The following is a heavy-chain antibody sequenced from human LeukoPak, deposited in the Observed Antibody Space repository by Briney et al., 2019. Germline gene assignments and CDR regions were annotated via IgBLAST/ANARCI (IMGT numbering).Heavy chain of an antibody. CDR2: IYPGDSDT. CDR1: GYSFTSYW. J-gene: IGHJ3*02. D-gene: IGHD2-2*01. V-gene: IGHV5-51*01. CDR3: AGPPASRYCSSTSCSRGDAFDI. Sequence: GESLKISCKGSGYSFTSYWIGWVRQMPGKGLEWMGIIYPGDSDTRYSPSFQGQVTISADKSISTAYLQWSSLKASDTAMYYCAGPPASRYCSSTSCSRGDAFDIWGQGTMVTVSS.